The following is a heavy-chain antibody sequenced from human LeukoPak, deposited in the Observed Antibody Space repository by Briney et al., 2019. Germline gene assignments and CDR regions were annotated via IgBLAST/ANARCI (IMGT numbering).Heavy chain of an antibody. CDR3: ARENSGSYREFDY. V-gene: IGHV4-4*07. Sequence: SETLSLTCTVSGGSISSYYGSWIRQPAGKGLEWIGRIYTSGSTNYNASLKSRVSMSVDTFKNQFSLKLSSVTAADTAVFYCARENSGSYREFDYWGQGTLVTVSS. CDR2: IYTSGST. D-gene: IGHD1-26*01. J-gene: IGHJ4*02. CDR1: GGSISSYY.